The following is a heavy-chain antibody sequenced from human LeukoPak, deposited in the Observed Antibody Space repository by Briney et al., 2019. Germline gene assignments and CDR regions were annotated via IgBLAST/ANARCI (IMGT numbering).Heavy chain of an antibody. Sequence: GGSRRLSCAASGFSFSSYWMSWVRQAPGKGLEWVAKIKEDGSEQYYVDSVKGRFTISRDNAKNSLYLQMDSLRAEDTAVYYCSRDYPGYWGRGTLVTVAS. CDR3: SRDYPGY. D-gene: IGHD1-14*01. V-gene: IGHV3-7*04. J-gene: IGHJ4*02. CDR2: IKEDGSEQ. CDR1: GFSFSSYW.